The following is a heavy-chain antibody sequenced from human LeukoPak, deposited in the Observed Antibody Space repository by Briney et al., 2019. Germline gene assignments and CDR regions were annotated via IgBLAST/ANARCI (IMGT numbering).Heavy chain of an antibody. D-gene: IGHD2-8*02. J-gene: IGHJ6*03. V-gene: IGHV4-4*07. CDR2: LHASGGA. CDR1: GDSFSSYF. Sequence: PSETLSLTCNVSGDSFSSYFWSWIRQPAGKGLEWIGRLHASGGANYNPSLKSCVTMSLDTSKNQFSLKLMSVTAADSAVYYCARDITGPPTYYYYYMDVWGKGTTVTVSS. CDR3: ARDITGPPTYYYYYMDV.